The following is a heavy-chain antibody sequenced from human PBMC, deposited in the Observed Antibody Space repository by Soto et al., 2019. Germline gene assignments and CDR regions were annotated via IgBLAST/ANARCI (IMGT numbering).Heavy chain of an antibody. Sequence: GASVKVSCKVSGYTLTELSMHWVRQAPGKGLEWMGGFDPEDGETIYAQKFQGRVTMTEDTSTDTAYMELSSLRSEDTAVYYCATAGCLSRIGELSVNFDYWGQGTLVPVSS. V-gene: IGHV1-24*01. D-gene: IGHD3-10*01. J-gene: IGHJ4*02. CDR1: GYTLTELS. CDR2: FDPEDGET. CDR3: ATAGCLSRIGELSVNFDY.